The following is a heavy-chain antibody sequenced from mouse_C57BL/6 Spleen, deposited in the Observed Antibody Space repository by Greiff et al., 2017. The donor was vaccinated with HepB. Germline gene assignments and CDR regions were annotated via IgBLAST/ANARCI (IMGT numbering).Heavy chain of an antibody. CDR1: GFTFTDYY. J-gene: IGHJ4*01. CDR2: IRNKANGYTT. CDR3: ARSPITTVVASYYAMDY. V-gene: IGHV7-3*01. Sequence: DVMLVESGGGLVQPGGSLSLSCAASGFTFTDYYMSWVRQPPGKALEWLGFIRNKANGYTTEYSASVKGRFTISRDNSQSILYLQMNALRAEDSATYYCARSPITTVVASYYAMDYWGQGTSVTVSS. D-gene: IGHD1-1*01.